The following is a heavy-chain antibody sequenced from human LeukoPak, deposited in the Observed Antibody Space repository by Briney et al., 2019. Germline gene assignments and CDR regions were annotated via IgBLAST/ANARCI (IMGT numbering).Heavy chain of an antibody. CDR3: AKDRLYSSGWLDY. J-gene: IGHJ4*02. CDR2: ISGSGGST. V-gene: IGHV3-23*01. D-gene: IGHD6-19*01. CDR1: GFTFSSYA. Sequence: PGGSLRLSCAASGFTFSSYAMSWVRQAPGKGLEWVSAISGSGGSTYYADSVKGRFTISRDNSKNTLYLQMNSLRAEDTALYYCAKDRLYSSGWLDYWGQGTLVTVSS.